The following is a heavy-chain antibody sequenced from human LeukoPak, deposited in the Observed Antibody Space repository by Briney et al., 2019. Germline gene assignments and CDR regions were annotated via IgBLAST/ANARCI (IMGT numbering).Heavy chain of an antibody. J-gene: IGHJ6*03. CDR3: AKDGSSYSSSSYMDV. CDR2: IWYDGSNK. Sequence: PGGSLRLSCAVSEFTFSSYGMYWVRQAPGKGLEWVAVIWYDGSNKYYADSVKGRFTISRDNSKNTLYLQMNSLRAEDTAVYYCAKDGSSYSSSSYMDVWGKGTTVTVSS. CDR1: EFTFSSYG. D-gene: IGHD6-13*01. V-gene: IGHV3-33*06.